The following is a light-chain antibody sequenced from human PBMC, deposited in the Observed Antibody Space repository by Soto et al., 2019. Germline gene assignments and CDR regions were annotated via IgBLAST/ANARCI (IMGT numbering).Light chain of an antibody. Sequence: DIQLTQSPSFLSASVGDRVTITCRASQGINSYLAWYQQKPGKVPKLLIYAASTLQSGVPSRFSGSGSGTEFTLTISSLQAEDVATYYCQQTNSSPYTFGQGTRLE. J-gene: IGKJ5*01. CDR2: AAS. V-gene: IGKV1-9*01. CDR1: QGINSY. CDR3: QQTNSSPYT.